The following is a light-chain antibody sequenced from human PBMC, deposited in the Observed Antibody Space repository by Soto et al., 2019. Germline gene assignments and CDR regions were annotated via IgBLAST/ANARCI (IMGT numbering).Light chain of an antibody. CDR2: DAS. J-gene: IGKJ4*01. V-gene: IGKV3-20*01. CDR3: QQYGSSVT. Sequence: IVMTQSPDTLSLSPGERATLSCRASQTIRTSLAWYQQRPGQAPRLLIFDASRKTFGAPDRFTGSGSGTDFTLTINRLEPEDFGVYFCQQYGSSVTLGGGTKVDIK. CDR1: QTIRTS.